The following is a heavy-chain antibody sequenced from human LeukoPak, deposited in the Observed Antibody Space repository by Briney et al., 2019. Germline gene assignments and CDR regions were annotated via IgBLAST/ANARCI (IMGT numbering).Heavy chain of an antibody. Sequence: SETLSLTCTVSGYSISSGYYWGWIRHPPGKGLEWIGSIYHSGGANYNPSLKSRVTMSVDTSKNQFSLKLSSVTAADTAVYYCARDHRTYGSGSYTNWFDPWGQGTLVTVSS. CDR1: GYSISSGYY. CDR3: ARDHRTYGSGSYTNWFDP. D-gene: IGHD3-10*01. J-gene: IGHJ5*02. V-gene: IGHV4-38-2*02. CDR2: IYHSGGA.